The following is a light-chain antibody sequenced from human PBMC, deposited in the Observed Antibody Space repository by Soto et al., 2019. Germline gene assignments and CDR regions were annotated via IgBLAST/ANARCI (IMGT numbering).Light chain of an antibody. CDR1: QSVSSSQ. V-gene: IGKV3-20*01. Sequence: EIVLTQSPGTLSLSPGERATLSCRASQSVSSSQLAWYQQKPGQAPRLLMYGAYSRATGIQDRLSGSGSGTDFTLTISRLEPEDFAVYYCKQYGSSPITFGQGTRLEIK. J-gene: IGKJ5*01. CDR3: KQYGSSPIT. CDR2: GAY.